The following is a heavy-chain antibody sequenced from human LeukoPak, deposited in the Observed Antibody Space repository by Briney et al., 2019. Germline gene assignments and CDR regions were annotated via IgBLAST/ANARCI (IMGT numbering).Heavy chain of an antibody. D-gene: IGHD6-13*01. V-gene: IGHV3-13*01. CDR3: ARGIAAAGKRYYYYGMDV. Sequence: GGSLRLSCAASGFTFSSYDMHWVRQATGKGLEWFSAIGTAGDTYYPGSVKGRFTISRENAKNSLYLQMNSLRAGDTAVYYCARGIAAAGKRYYYYGMDVWGQGTTVTVSS. J-gene: IGHJ6*02. CDR1: GFTFSSYD. CDR2: IGTAGDT.